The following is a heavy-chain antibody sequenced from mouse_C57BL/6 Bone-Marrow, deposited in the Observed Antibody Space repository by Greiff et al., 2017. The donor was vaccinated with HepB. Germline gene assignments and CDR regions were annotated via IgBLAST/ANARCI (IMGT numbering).Heavy chain of an antibody. V-gene: IGHV7-1*01. J-gene: IGHJ3*01. CDR3: ASSYDFAWFAY. CDR1: GFTFSDFY. CDR2: SRNKANDYTT. Sequence: EVNVVESGGGLVQSGRSLRLSCATSGFTFSDFYMEWVRQAPGKGLEWIAASRNKANDYTTEYSASVKGRFIVSRDTSQSILYLQMNALRAEDTAIYYCASSYDFAWFAYWGQGTLVTVSA. D-gene: IGHD2-4*01.